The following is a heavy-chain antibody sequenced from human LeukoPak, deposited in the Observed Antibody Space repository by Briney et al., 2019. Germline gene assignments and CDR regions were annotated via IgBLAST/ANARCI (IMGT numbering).Heavy chain of an antibody. J-gene: IGHJ4*02. CDR2: ISGSGGST. Sequence: GGSLRLSCAASGFTFSSYAMSWVRQAPGKGLEWVSAISGSGGSTYYADSVKGRLTISRDNSKNTLYLQMNSLRAEDTAVYYCALERYCSGGSCPFDYWGQGTLVTASS. V-gene: IGHV3-23*01. D-gene: IGHD2-15*01. CDR3: ALERYCSGGSCPFDY. CDR1: GFTFSSYA.